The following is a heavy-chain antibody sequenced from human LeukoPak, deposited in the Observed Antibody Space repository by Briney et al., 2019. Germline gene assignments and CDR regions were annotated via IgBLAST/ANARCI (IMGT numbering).Heavy chain of an antibody. CDR1: GGSISSYY. D-gene: IGHD6-13*01. CDR3: LGWEYSSSFYPNYYYYYGMDV. CDR2: IYYSGST. V-gene: IGHV4-59*01. Sequence: PPETLSLTCTVSGGSISSYYWSWIRQPPGKGLEWIGYIYYSGSTNYNPSLKSRVTISVDTSKNQFSLKLSSVTAADTAVYYCLGWEYSSSFYPNYYYYYGMDVWGQGTTVTVSS. J-gene: IGHJ6*02.